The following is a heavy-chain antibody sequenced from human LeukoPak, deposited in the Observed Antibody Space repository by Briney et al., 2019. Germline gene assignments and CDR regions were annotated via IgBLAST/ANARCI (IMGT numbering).Heavy chain of an antibody. D-gene: IGHD2-2*01. CDR3: AKADVVVPAEGYYYYGMDV. J-gene: IGHJ6*02. Sequence: QPGASLRLSCAASGFTFGSYAMSWVRQAPGKGLEWVSAISGSGGSTYYADSVKGRFTISRDNSKNTLYLQMNSLRAEDTAVYYCAKADVVVPAEGYYYYGMDVWGQGTTVTVSS. CDR2: ISGSGGST. CDR1: GFTFGSYA. V-gene: IGHV3-23*01.